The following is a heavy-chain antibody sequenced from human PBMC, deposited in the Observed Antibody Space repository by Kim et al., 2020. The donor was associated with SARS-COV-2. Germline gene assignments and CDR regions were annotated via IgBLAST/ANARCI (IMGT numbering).Heavy chain of an antibody. CDR1: GYTFTSYA. CDR3: AREGPAYCGGDCYPFDY. V-gene: IGHV1-3*01. D-gene: IGHD2-21*02. CDR2: INAGNGNT. Sequence: ASVKVSCKASGYTFTSYAMHWVRQAPGQRLEWMGWINAGNGNTKYSQKFQGRVTITRDTSASTAYMELSSLRSEDTAVYYCAREGPAYCGGDCYPFDYWGQGTLVTVSS. J-gene: IGHJ4*02.